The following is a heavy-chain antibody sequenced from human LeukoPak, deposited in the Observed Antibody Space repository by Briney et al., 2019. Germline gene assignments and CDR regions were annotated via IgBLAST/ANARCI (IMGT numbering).Heavy chain of an antibody. D-gene: IGHD1-26*01. Sequence: GGSLRLSCVASGVTLSNYAMSWARQAPGKGLEWVSGISSSGSGGNTYYADSVKGRFTISRDSSRNTLFLHMNTLRAEDTAIYYCAKEWARFSGSPFDYWGQGTLVTVSS. CDR1: GVTLSNYA. J-gene: IGHJ4*02. CDR2: ISSSGSGGNT. V-gene: IGHV3-23*01. CDR3: AKEWARFSGSPFDY.